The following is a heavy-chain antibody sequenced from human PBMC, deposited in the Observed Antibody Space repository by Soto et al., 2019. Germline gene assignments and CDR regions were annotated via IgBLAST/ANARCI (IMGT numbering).Heavy chain of an antibody. CDR2: ISGSGGST. Sequence: PGGSLRLSCAASGFTFSSYAMSWVRQAPGKGLEWVSAISGSGGSTYYADSVKGRFTISRDNSKNTLYLQMNSLRAEDTAVYYCAKDRRYCSSTSCYVHFDYWGQRTLVTVSS. D-gene: IGHD2-2*01. J-gene: IGHJ4*02. CDR1: GFTFSSYA. CDR3: AKDRRYCSSTSCYVHFDY. V-gene: IGHV3-23*01.